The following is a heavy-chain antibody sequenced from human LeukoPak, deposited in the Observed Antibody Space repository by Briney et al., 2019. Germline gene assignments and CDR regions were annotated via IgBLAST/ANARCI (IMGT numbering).Heavy chain of an antibody. J-gene: IGHJ4*02. D-gene: IGHD2/OR15-2a*01. CDR1: GGSISSGGYY. CDR3: ARVLYDYYFDF. CDR2: ISYSGIA. V-gene: IGHV4-31*03. Sequence: SQTLSLTCTVSGGSISSGGYYWSWIRRRPGKGLEWIGCISYSGIAYYNPSLKSRVIVSVDTSRNQFSLDLSSVTAADTALYYCARVLYDYYFDFWGQGTLVTVSS.